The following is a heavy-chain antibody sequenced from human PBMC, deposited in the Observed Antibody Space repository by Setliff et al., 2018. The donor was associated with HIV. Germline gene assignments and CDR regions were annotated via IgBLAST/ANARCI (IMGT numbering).Heavy chain of an antibody. CDR3: GGNGYYSIDY. D-gene: IGHD3-22*01. CDR1: GGSINRGNYY. CDR2: IHITGNT. Sequence: PSETLSLTCSVSGGSINRGNYYWTWIRQSAGKGLEWIGHIHITGNTDYNPSLKSRVTIPLDTARNQFSLELTSVTATDTAVYYCGGNGYYSIDYWGQGTLVTVSS. J-gene: IGHJ4*02. V-gene: IGHV4-61*09.